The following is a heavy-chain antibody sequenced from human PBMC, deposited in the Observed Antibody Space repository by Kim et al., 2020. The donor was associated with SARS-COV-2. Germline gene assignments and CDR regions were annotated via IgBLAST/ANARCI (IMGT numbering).Heavy chain of an antibody. CDR1: GFTFSNAW. V-gene: IGHV3-15*01. D-gene: IGHD6-13*01. Sequence: GGSLRLSCAASGFTFSNAWMSWVRQAPGKGVEWVGRIKSKTDGGTTDYAAPVKGRFTISRDDSKNTLYLQMNSLKTEDTAVYYCTTSSWYSHWLLYWGQGTLVTVSS. CDR2: IKSKTDGGTT. J-gene: IGHJ4*02. CDR3: TTSSWYSHWLLY.